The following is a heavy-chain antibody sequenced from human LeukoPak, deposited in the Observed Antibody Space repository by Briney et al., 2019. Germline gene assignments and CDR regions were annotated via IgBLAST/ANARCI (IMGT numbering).Heavy chain of an antibody. Sequence: SETLSLTCTVSGGSISSSSYHWGWIRQPPGEGLEWIGSMFYGGNTYYNPSLKSRVTISVDTSKNQFSLKLSSVTVADTAVYYCARRSPPAAIFNWFDPWGQGTLVTVSS. J-gene: IGHJ5*02. CDR2: MFYGGNT. CDR1: GGSISSSSYH. V-gene: IGHV4-39*01. CDR3: ARRSPPAAIFNWFDP. D-gene: IGHD2-2*02.